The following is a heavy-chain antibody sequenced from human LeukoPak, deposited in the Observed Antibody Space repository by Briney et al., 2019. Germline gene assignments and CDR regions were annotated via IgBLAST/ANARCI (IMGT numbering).Heavy chain of an antibody. CDR1: GYSFTSYW. CDR2: IYPGDSDT. J-gene: IGHJ3*02. V-gene: IGHV5-51*01. Sequence: GESLKISCQGSGYSFTSYWIGWVRQMPGKSLEWMGIIYPGDSDTRYSPSFQGQVTISADKSISTAYLQWTSLKASDTAMYYCARELTRTYAFDIWGQGTMVTVSS. CDR3: ARELTRTYAFDI. D-gene: IGHD3-10*01.